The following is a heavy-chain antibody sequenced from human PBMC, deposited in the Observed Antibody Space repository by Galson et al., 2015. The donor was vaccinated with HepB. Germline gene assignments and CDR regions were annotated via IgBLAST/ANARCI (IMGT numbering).Heavy chain of an antibody. CDR2: MNPNSGNT. J-gene: IGHJ2*01. V-gene: IGHV1-8*01. CDR1: GYTFTSYD. Sequence: SVKVSCKASGYTFTSYDINWVRQATGQGLEWMGWMNPNSGNTGYAQKFQGRVTMTRSTSISTAYMELSSLRSEDTAVYYCARGVPLYNWNDGGCFDLWGRGTLVTVSS. CDR3: ARGVPLYNWNDGGCFDL. D-gene: IGHD1-20*01.